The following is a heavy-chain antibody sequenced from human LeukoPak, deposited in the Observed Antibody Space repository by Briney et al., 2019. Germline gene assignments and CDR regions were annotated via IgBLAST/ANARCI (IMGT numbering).Heavy chain of an antibody. Sequence: GASAKVSCKASGYTFTSYYMHWVRQAPGQGLEWMGIINPSGGSTSYAQKFQGRVTMTRDMSTSTVYMELSSLRSEDTAVYYCARTNEWEPSFDYWGQGTLVTVSS. CDR1: GYTFTSYY. V-gene: IGHV1-46*01. D-gene: IGHD1-26*01. CDR2: INPSGGST. CDR3: ARTNEWEPSFDY. J-gene: IGHJ4*02.